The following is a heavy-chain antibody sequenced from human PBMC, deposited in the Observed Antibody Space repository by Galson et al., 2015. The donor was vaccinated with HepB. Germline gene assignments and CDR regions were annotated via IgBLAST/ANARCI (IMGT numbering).Heavy chain of an antibody. D-gene: IGHD1-1*01. J-gene: IGHJ5*02. V-gene: IGHV1-69*01. Sequence: SGAEVKKPGESLKISCKASGGTFSSYAISWVRQAPGQGLEWMGGIIPIFGTANYAQKFRGRVTITADESTSTAYMELSSLRSEDTAVYYCAREGNWKGLGQENWFDPWGQGTLVTVSS. CDR1: GGTFSSYA. CDR3: AREGNWKGLGQENWFDP. CDR2: IIPIFGTA.